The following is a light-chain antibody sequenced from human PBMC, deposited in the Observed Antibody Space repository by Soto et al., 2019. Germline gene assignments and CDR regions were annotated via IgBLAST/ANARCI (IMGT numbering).Light chain of an antibody. V-gene: IGLV2-23*02. Sequence: QSALTQPASVSGSPGQSITISCTGTSSDVGSYNLVSWYQHHPGKAPKLMVYDVSKRPSGVSNRFSGSKSGSTASLTISGLQADDEADYYCCSYAGSSTVVFGGGTQLTVL. J-gene: IGLJ2*01. CDR1: SSDVGSYNL. CDR2: DVS. CDR3: CSYAGSSTVV.